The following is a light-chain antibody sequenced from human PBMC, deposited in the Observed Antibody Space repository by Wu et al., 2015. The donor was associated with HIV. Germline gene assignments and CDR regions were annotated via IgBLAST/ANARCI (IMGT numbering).Light chain of an antibody. CDR3: QQYHSYPFT. V-gene: IGKV1-5*03. CDR2: KAS. CDR1: QGISSF. Sequence: IQLTQSPSSLSASVGDRVTITCRASQGISSFLAWYQQKPGKAPKLLIYKASSLESGVPSRFSGSESGAQFTLTISSLQPDDFATYYCQQYHSYPFTFGQGTKLEIK. J-gene: IGKJ2*01.